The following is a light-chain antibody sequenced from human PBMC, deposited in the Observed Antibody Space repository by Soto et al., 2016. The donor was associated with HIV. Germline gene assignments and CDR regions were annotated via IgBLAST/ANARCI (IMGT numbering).Light chain of an antibody. CDR2: AAS. Sequence: DIQMTQSPSSLSASIGDRVTITCRASQGISSSLAWYQQKPGKAPKLLLYAASKSESGVPSRFSGSGSGTDFTLTISSLQPEDFATYYCQQANSFPYTFGQGTKLEIK. CDR1: QGISSS. J-gene: IGKJ2*01. CDR3: QQANSFPYT. V-gene: IGKV1-12*01.